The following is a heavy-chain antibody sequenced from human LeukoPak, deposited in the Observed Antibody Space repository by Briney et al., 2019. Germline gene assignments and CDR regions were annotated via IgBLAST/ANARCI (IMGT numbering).Heavy chain of an antibody. CDR2: INHSGST. J-gene: IGHJ4*02. Sequence: SETLSLTCGVYGDSFSDYYWSWIRQPPGKGLEWIGEINHSGSTNYNPSLKSRVTISVDTSKNQFSLKLSSVTAADTAVYYCASPCSGGSCYSGGSFDYWGQGTLVTVSS. V-gene: IGHV4-34*01. CDR1: GDSFSDYY. CDR3: ASPCSGGSCYSGGSFDY. D-gene: IGHD2-15*01.